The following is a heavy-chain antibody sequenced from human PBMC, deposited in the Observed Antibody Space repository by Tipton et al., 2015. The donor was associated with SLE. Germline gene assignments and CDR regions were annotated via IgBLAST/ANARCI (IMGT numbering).Heavy chain of an antibody. CDR3: ARGGYSSGWTDFDY. V-gene: IGHV3-48*01. CDR2: ISSSSSTI. CDR1: GFTFSSYS. Sequence: SLRLSCAASGFTFSSYSMNWVRQAPGKGLEWVSYISSSSSTIYYADSVKGRFTISRDNAKNSLYLQMNSLRAEDTAVYYCARGGYSSGWTDFDYWGRGTLVTVSS. J-gene: IGHJ4*02. D-gene: IGHD6-19*01.